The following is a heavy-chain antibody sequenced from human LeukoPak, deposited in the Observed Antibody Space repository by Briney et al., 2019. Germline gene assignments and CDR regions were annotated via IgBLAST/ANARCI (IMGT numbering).Heavy chain of an antibody. Sequence: PGGSLRLSCVGSGYIFSSYWMNWVRQAPGKGLEWVANIKQDGSEKYHVDSVKGRFTISRDNAKNSLYLQIDSLRVEDTAVYYCARGSTYYDSSGQVPFDYWGQGTLVTVSS. CDR3: ARGSTYYDSSGQVPFDY. CDR1: GYIFSSYW. CDR2: IKQDGSEK. V-gene: IGHV3-7*01. D-gene: IGHD3-22*01. J-gene: IGHJ4*02.